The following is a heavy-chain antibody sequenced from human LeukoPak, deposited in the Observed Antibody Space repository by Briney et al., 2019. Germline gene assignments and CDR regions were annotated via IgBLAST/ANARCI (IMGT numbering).Heavy chain of an antibody. D-gene: IGHD6-19*01. V-gene: IGHV3-43*02. CDR1: GFTFDDYA. J-gene: IGHJ4*02. CDR2: ISGDGGST. CDR3: AYSSHDY. Sequence: GGSLRLSCAASGFTFDDYAMHWVRQAPGKGLEWVSLISGDGGSTYYADSVKGRFTISRDNSNNSLYLQMNSLRTEDTALYYCAYSSHDYWGQGTLVTVSS.